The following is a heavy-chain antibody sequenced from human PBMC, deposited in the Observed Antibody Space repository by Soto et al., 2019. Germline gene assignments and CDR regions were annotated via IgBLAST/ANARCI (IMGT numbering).Heavy chain of an antibody. CDR1: GFTFSYYW. J-gene: IGHJ4*02. CDR2: LQTDGSHP. Sequence: SLRLSCVASGFTFSYYWMHWVRQAPGKGLMWVSRLQTDGSHPDYADSVKGRFTISRDNAKNTLYLQMNNLRAEDTAVYYCARGGDPDYWGQGTLVTVSS. V-gene: IGHV3-74*01. D-gene: IGHD2-21*02. CDR3: ARGGDPDY.